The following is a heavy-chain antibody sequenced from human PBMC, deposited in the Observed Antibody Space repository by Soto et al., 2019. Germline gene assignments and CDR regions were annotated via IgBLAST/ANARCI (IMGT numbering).Heavy chain of an antibody. V-gene: IGHV3-30*04. CDR3: ARETTRITMIGRSPDAFDI. J-gene: IGHJ3*02. D-gene: IGHD3-22*01. CDR1: GFTFSSYA. Sequence: GGSLRLSCAASGFTFSSYAMSWVCQAPGKGLEWVSAITGNGSNKYYADSVKGRFTISRDNSKNTLYLQMNSLRAEDTAVYYCARETTRITMIGRSPDAFDIWGQGTMVTVSS. CDR2: ITGNGSNK.